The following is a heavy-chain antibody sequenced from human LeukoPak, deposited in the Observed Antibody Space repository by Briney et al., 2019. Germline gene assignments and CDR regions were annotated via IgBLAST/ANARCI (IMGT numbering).Heavy chain of an antibody. CDR3: ARDGYNDYYYYYMDV. J-gene: IGHJ6*03. V-gene: IGHV4-39*07. Sequence: PSETLSLTCTVSGGSISSSSYYWGWIRQPPGKGLEWIGSIYYSGSTYYNPSLKSRVTISVDTSKNQFSLKLSSVTAADTAVYYCARDGYNDYYYYYMDVWGKGTTVTVSS. CDR2: IYYSGST. D-gene: IGHD5-24*01. CDR1: GGSISSSSYY.